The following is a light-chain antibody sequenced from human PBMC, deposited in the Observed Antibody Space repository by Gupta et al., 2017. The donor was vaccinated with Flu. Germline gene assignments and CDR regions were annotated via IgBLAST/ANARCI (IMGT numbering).Light chain of an antibody. J-gene: IGKJ1*01. CDR1: KVISNF. V-gene: IGKV1-33*01. CDR2: DAS. Sequence: PTSLSAPGGGRATITCQASKVISNFLNWYQQKPGQAPKLLIYDASTWATGVPSRFSGSGSGTDFTFTISGLQPEDFATYYCQQFDNSPRTFGQGTKVEIK. CDR3: QQFDNSPRT.